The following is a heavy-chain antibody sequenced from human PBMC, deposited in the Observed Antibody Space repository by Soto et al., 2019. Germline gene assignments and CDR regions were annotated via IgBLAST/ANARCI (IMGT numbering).Heavy chain of an antibody. J-gene: IGHJ5*02. Sequence: GGSLRLSCAASGFTFSSYWMHWVRQAPGKGLVWVSRINSDGSSTSYADSVKGRFTISRDNAKNTLYLQMNSLRAEDTAVYYCARDRILGYCSGGSCLNWFDPWGQGTLVTVSS. CDR1: GFTFSSYW. CDR2: INSDGSST. V-gene: IGHV3-74*01. CDR3: ARDRILGYCSGGSCLNWFDP. D-gene: IGHD2-15*01.